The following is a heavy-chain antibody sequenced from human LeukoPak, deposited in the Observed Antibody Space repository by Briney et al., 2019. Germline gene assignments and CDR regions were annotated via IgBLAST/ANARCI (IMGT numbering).Heavy chain of an antibody. CDR3: ARDWPYCSSTSCYGRGYMDV. CDR1: GYTFTSYG. J-gene: IGHJ6*03. D-gene: IGHD2-2*01. CDR2: TSAYNGNT. Sequence: ASVKVSCKASGYTFTSYGISWVRQAPGQGLEWMGWTSAYNGNTNYAQKLQGRVTMTTDTSTSTTYMELRSLRSDDTAVYYCARDWPYCSSTSCYGRGYMDVWGKGTMVTVSS. V-gene: IGHV1-18*01.